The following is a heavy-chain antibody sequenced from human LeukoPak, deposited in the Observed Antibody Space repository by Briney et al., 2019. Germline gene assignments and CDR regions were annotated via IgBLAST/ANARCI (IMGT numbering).Heavy chain of an antibody. D-gene: IGHD3-22*01. V-gene: IGHV3-30*02. J-gene: IGHJ4*02. Sequence: GGSLRFSCAASGFTFRSYGMHWVRQAPGKGLEWVAFIRYDGNSNYYADSVKGRFTISRDNSRSTLYLQMNSLRAEDTAVYYCAKEEVISGNHGVYFDYWGQGTLVTVSS. CDR1: GFTFRSYG. CDR2: IRYDGNSN. CDR3: AKEEVISGNHGVYFDY.